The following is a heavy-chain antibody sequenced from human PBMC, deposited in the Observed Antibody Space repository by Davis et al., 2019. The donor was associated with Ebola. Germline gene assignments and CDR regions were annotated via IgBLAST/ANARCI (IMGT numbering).Heavy chain of an antibody. Sequence: ASVKVSCKASGYIFTDYYIHWVRQAPGQGLEWMGWINPNSGGTKYAQKFQGRVTMTRDTSISTAYMELSRLRSDDTAVYYCARDDDESYYHNWFDPWGQGTLVTVSS. CDR1: GYIFTDYY. V-gene: IGHV1-2*02. CDR3: ARDDDESYYHNWFDP. D-gene: IGHD1-26*01. J-gene: IGHJ5*02. CDR2: INPNSGGT.